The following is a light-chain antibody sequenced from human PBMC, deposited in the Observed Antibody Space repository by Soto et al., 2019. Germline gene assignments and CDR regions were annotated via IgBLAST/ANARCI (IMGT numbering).Light chain of an antibody. J-gene: IGKJ1*01. CDR3: QQRSNWPWT. CDR2: DAS. CDR1: PSVSSY. Sequence: ETVLTQSPATLSLSPGERATLSCRASPSVSSYLAWYQQKAGQAPRLLIYDASNRATVIPARFSGSGSGTDFTLTISSLEPEDFAVYYCQQRSNWPWTFGQGTKVEIK. V-gene: IGKV3-11*01.